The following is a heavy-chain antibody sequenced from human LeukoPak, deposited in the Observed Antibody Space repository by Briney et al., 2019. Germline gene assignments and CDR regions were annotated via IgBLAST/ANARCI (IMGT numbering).Heavy chain of an antibody. Sequence: GGSLRLSCAASGFTFTTYWMSWVRQPPGKGLEWVANIKQDGTEKYYVDSVKGRFTISRDNAKNTLYLQMNSLRAEDTAVYYCASPGVLGTHYFDYWGQGTLVTVSS. V-gene: IGHV3-7*01. CDR2: IKQDGTEK. CDR1: GFTFTTYW. J-gene: IGHJ4*02. D-gene: IGHD1-1*01. CDR3: ASPGVLGTHYFDY.